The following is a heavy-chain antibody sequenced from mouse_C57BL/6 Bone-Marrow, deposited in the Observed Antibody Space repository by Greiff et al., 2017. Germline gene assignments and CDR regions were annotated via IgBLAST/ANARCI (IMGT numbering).Heavy chain of an antibody. J-gene: IGHJ2*01. CDR2: IYPGDGDT. D-gene: IGHD1-1*01. CDR3: ASSLVTTVVDRDY. CDR1: GYAFSSSW. Sequence: QVQLQQSGPELVKPGASVKISCKASGYAFSSSWMNWVKQRPGKGLEWIGRIYPGDGDTNYNGKFKGKATLTADKSSSTAYMQRSSLTSEDSAVYFCASSLVTTVVDRDYWGQGTTLTVSS. V-gene: IGHV1-82*01.